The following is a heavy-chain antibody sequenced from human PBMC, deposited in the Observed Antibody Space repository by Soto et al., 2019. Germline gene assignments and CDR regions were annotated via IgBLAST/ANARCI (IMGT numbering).Heavy chain of an antibody. V-gene: IGHV1-18*01. D-gene: IGHD2-2*01. CDR2: ISPYNGHT. J-gene: IGHJ6*02. CDR3: ARDLTIVPATHPRLENYGMDV. Sequence: QVPLVQSAGEVKKPGASVKVSCKASGYSFTSYGISWVRRAPGQGLEWMGWISPYNGHTQFVQRFQGRVSMTTDTYTKTAYMELRNLRSDDTAHYYCARDLTIVPATHPRLENYGMDVWGQGTTVIVSS. CDR1: GYSFTSYG.